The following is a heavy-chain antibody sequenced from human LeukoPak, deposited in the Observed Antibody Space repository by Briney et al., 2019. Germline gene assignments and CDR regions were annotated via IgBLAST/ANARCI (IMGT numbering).Heavy chain of an antibody. CDR1: GGSISSGGYY. D-gene: IGHD3-22*01. J-gene: IGHJ4*02. Sequence: PSQTLSLTCTVSGGSISSGGYYWSWIRQPPGKGLEWIGYIYHSGSTYYNPSLKSRVTISVDRSKNQFSLKLSSVTAADTAVYYCARTYYYDSSGYPFGYWGQGTLVTVSS. CDR2: IYHSGST. CDR3: ARTYYYDSSGYPFGY. V-gene: IGHV4-30-2*01.